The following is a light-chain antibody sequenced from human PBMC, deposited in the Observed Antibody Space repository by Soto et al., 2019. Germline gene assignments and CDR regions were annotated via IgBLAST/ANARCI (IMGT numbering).Light chain of an antibody. V-gene: IGLV2-14*01. CDR3: CSYTTSSTLV. J-gene: IGLJ2*01. CDR2: DVT. CDR1: TSDVGNYNY. Sequence: QSVLTQPASVSGSPGQSITISCTGTTSDVGNYNYVSWYQQHPGKAPRLMIYDVTNRPSGVSNRFSGSKSGNTASLTISGLQAEDEADYYCCSYTTSSTLVFGVGTKLTVL.